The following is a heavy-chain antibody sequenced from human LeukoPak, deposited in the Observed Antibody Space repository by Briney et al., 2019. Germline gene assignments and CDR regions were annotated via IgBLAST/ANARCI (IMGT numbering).Heavy chain of an antibody. CDR3: ARARVGSSSWFPYFDY. V-gene: IGHV3-7*01. D-gene: IGHD6-13*01. CDR1: GFTFSSYW. CDR2: IKQDGSEK. J-gene: IGHJ4*02. Sequence: PGGSLRLSCAASGFTFSSYWMSWVRQAPGKGLEWVANIKQDGSEKYYVDSVKGRFTISRDNAKNSLYLQLNSLRAEDTAVYYCARARVGSSSWFPYFDYWGQGTLVTVSS.